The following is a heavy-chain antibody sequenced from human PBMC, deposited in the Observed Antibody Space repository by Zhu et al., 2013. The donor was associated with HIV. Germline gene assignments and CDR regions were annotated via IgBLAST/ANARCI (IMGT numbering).Heavy chain of an antibody. J-gene: IGHJ4*02. Sequence: QVQLVQSGAEVMKPGTSVKVSCKASGYTFTSYDIHWVRQATGQGLEWMGWMNPKSGNTGYAQKFQGRVTMTRNTSITTAYMELSSLRFEDTALYYCARGRFVYGDILTFWGQGAPVTVFS. CDR1: GYTFTSYD. D-gene: IGHD4-17*01. CDR3: ARGRFVYGDILTF. V-gene: IGHV1-8*01. CDR2: MNPKSGNT.